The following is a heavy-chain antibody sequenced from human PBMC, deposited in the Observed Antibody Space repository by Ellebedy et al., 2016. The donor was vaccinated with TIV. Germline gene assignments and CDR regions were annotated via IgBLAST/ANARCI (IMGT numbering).Heavy chain of an antibody. V-gene: IGHV3-7*03. J-gene: IGHJ5*02. D-gene: IGHD3-9*01. CDR3: ARDDWGPAGP. CDR2: TDHDGRVK. Sequence: GESLKISCVTSGFTFSIYWMSWVRQAPGKGLEWVANTDHDGRVKFYVDSVEGRFTISRDNAKNSLYLQMNSLRAEDTAVYYCARDDWGPAGPWGQGTLVTVSS. CDR1: GFTFSIYW.